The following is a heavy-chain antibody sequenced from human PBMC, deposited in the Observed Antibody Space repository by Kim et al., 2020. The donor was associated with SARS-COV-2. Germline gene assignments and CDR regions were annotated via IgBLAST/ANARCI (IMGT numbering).Heavy chain of an antibody. CDR3: AREGDWNYANWFDP. J-gene: IGHJ5*02. Sequence: YNPAPESRVDMSVDTSQNQFSLRLTSVSAADTAVYYCAREGDWNYANWFDPWGQGALVTVSS. D-gene: IGHD1-7*01. V-gene: IGHV4-4*07.